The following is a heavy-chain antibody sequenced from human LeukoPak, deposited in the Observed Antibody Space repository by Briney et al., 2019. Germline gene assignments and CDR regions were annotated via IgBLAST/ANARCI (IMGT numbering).Heavy chain of an antibody. CDR1: GFTFSSYS. CDR2: ISSSSSYI. CDR3: ARVGLGYDFWSGYSVTTEYYFDY. D-gene: IGHD3-3*01. V-gene: IGHV3-21*01. Sequence: GGSLRLSCAASGFTFSSYSMNWVRQAPGKGLEWVSSISSSSSYIYYADSVKGRFTISRDNAKNSLYLQMNSLRAEDTAVYYCARVGLGYDFWSGYSVTTEYYFDYWGREPWSPSPQ. J-gene: IGHJ4*02.